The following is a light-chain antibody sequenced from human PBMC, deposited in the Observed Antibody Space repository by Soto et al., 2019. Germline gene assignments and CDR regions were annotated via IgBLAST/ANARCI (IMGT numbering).Light chain of an antibody. J-gene: IGKJ1*01. Sequence: EIVLKQSPGTLSLTPGERATLSCRASQSVSSNYLAWYHQKPGQAPRLLIYGASSRATGVPDRFSGGGSGTDFTLTISRLEPEDFAVYYCQHLVNSLTWTFGQGTKVDIK. V-gene: IGKV3-20*01. CDR2: GAS. CDR1: QSVSSNY. CDR3: QHLVNSLTWT.